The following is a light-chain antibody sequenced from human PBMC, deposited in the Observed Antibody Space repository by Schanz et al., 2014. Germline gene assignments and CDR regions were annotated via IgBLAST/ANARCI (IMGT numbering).Light chain of an antibody. J-gene: IGKJ1*01. V-gene: IGKV3-15*01. Sequence: EIVLTQSPSTLSLSPGERATLSCRASQSVSSNLAWYQQKPGQAPRLLMFNASTRATGIPARFSGSGSGTEFSLTISSLQSEDFALYYCQQYNNWLWAFGQGTKVGIK. CDR2: NAS. CDR3: QQYNNWLWA. CDR1: QSVSSN.